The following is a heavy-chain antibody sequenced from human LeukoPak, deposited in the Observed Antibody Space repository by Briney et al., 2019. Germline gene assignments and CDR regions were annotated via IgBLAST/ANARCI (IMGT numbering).Heavy chain of an antibody. Sequence: PSETLSLTCTVSGGSISSYYWSWIRQPPGKGLEWIGYIYYSGSTNYNPSLKSRVTISVDTSKNQFSLKLSSVTAADTAVYYCARQVRVLTGYPRDWFDPWGQGTLVTVSS. CDR1: GGSISSYY. D-gene: IGHD3-9*01. CDR2: IYYSGST. V-gene: IGHV4-59*08. J-gene: IGHJ5*02. CDR3: ARQVRVLTGYPRDWFDP.